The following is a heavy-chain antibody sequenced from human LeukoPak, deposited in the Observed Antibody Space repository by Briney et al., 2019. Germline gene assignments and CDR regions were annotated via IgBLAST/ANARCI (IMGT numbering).Heavy chain of an antibody. CDR2: TFYSGNA. Sequence: SETLSLTCTVSGDSIISTTYFWGYIRQTPGRGLEWIGSTFYSGNAYYNPSLKSRVTMSVDTSKNQFSLKLTSVTAADTAMYYCAREPRIRAGTLRNDAFDTWGQGTMVTVSS. V-gene: IGHV4-39*07. CDR3: AREPRIRAGTLRNDAFDT. D-gene: IGHD1-7*01. J-gene: IGHJ3*02. CDR1: GDSIISTTYF.